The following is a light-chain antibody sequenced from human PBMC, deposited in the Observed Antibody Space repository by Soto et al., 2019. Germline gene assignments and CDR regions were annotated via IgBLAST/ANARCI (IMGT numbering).Light chain of an antibody. V-gene: IGKV1-5*03. CDR3: QQFNSFPLT. CDR2: KAS. Sequence: DIQMTQSPSTLSASVGDRVTITSRASQSVNSWLAWYQQKPGKAPNLLIYKASSLETGVPSRFSGSGSGTEFTLTISSLQPDDVASYYCQQFNSFPLTFGGGTKVEIK. J-gene: IGKJ4*01. CDR1: QSVNSW.